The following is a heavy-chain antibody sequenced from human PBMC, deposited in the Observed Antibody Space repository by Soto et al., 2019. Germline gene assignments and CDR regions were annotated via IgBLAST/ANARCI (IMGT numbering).Heavy chain of an antibody. Sequence: QVQLQESGPGLVKPSQTLSLTCTVSGGSISSGGYYWSWIRQHPGKGLEWIGYIYYSGSTYYNPSLKSRVTISVDTSKNQFSLKLSSVTAADTAVYYCARVVPYTYDYGDYGRAYYFDYWGQGTLVTVSS. V-gene: IGHV4-31*03. J-gene: IGHJ4*02. CDR2: IYYSGST. CDR1: GGSISSGGYY. CDR3: ARVVPYTYDYGDYGRAYYFDY. D-gene: IGHD4-17*01.